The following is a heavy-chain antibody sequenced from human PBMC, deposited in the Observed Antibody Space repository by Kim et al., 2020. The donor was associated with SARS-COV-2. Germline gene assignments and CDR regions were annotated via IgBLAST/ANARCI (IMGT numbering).Heavy chain of an antibody. D-gene: IGHD1-26*01. CDR3: EKGKEMDTPVGFDY. J-gene: IGHJ4*02. CDR2: ISYDGSNK. Sequence: GGSLRLSCAASGFTFSSYGMHWVRQAPGKGLEWVAVISYDGSNKYYADSVKGRFTISRDNSKNTLYLQMNSLRAEDTAVYYCEKGKEMDTPVGFDYWGQGTLVTVSS. CDR1: GFTFSSYG. V-gene: IGHV3-30*18.